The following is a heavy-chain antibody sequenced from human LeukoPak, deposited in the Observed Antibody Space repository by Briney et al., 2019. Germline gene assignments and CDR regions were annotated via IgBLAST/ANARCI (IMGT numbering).Heavy chain of an antibody. CDR1: GXSFSGYY. CDR2: INHSGST. Sequence: SETLSLTCAVYGXSFSGYYWSWIRQPPGKGLEWTGEINHSGSTNYNPSLKSRVTISVDTSKNQFSLKLSSVTAADTAVYYCARESIAAAGTDYFDHWGQGTLVTVSS. D-gene: IGHD6-13*01. CDR3: ARESIAAAGTDYFDH. J-gene: IGHJ4*02. V-gene: IGHV4-34*01.